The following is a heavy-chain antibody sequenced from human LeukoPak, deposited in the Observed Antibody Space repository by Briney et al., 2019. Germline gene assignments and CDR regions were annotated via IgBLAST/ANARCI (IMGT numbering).Heavy chain of an antibody. J-gene: IGHJ6*02. CDR1: GFAFGSEA. CDR2: ISPGGGTT. D-gene: IGHD3-9*01. V-gene: IGHV3-23*01. Sequence: GGSLRLSCAVSGFAFGSEAMSWVRQSPARGLEWVASISPGGGTTYYADYVKGRFTISRDNSKNSLFVQMNSLRAEDTAVYFCAKSVFHIMTDYYFALDVWGQGTTVTVSS. CDR3: AKSVFHIMTDYYFALDV.